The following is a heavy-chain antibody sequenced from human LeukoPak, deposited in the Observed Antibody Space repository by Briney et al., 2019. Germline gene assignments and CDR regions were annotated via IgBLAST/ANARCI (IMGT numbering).Heavy chain of an antibody. CDR3: ARDSYSSSWYWEDY. D-gene: IGHD6-13*01. CDR1: GYTFTGYY. V-gene: IGHV1-2*06. Sequence: ASVKVSYKASGYTFTGYYMHWVRQAPGQGLEWMGRINPNSGGTNYAQKFQGRVTMTRDTSISTAYIELSRLRSDDTAVYYCARDSYSSSWYWEDYWGQGTLVTVSS. J-gene: IGHJ4*02. CDR2: INPNSGGT.